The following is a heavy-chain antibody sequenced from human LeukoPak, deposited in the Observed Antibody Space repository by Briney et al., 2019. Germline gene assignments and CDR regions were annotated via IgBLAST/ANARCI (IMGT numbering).Heavy chain of an antibody. CDR2: INAGSGNT. D-gene: IGHD3-3*01. J-gene: IGHJ3*02. V-gene: IGHV1-3*01. Sequence: GASVKVSCKASGYTFTSYAMHWVRQAPGQRLEWMGWINAGSGNTKYSQKFQGRVTITRDTSASTAYMELSSLRSEDTAVYYCARTYDFGIGPPGDAFDNWGQGTLVTVFS. CDR3: ARTYDFGIGPPGDAFDN. CDR1: GYTFTSYA.